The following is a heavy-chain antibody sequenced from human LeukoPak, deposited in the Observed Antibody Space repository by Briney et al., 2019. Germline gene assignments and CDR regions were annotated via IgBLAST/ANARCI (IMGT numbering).Heavy chain of an antibody. Sequence: PGGSLRLSCAASGFSFSSYEMNWVRQAPGKGLEWVSSISSSSSYIYYADSVKGRFTISRDNAKNSLYLQMNSLRAEGTAVYYCARGGYCSSTSCYVFDPWGQGTLVTVSS. D-gene: IGHD2-2*01. CDR3: ARGGYCSSTSCYVFDP. CDR1: GFSFSSYE. CDR2: ISSSSSYI. J-gene: IGHJ5*02. V-gene: IGHV3-21*01.